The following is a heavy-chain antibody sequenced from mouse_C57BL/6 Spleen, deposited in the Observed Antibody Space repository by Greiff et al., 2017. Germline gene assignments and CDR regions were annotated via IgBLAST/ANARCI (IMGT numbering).Heavy chain of an antibody. J-gene: IGHJ1*03. Sequence: QVQLQQPGAELVRPGSSVKLSCKASGYTFTSYWMDWVKQRPGQGLEWIGNIYPSDSATHYNQKFKDKATLTVDKSSSTAYMQLSSLTSEDSAVYYCARSGYGNYRGGWGTGTTVTVSS. CDR1: GYTFTSYW. CDR3: ARSGYGNYRGG. D-gene: IGHD2-10*02. V-gene: IGHV1-61*01. CDR2: IYPSDSAT.